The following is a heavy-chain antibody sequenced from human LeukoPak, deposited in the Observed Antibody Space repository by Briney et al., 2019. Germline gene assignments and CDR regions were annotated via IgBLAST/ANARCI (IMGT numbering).Heavy chain of an antibody. CDR2: ISADGFRT. Sequence: PGGSLRLSCSVSGFTFDYYAMHWVRHAPGTGLEWVSLISADGFRTNYADSVKGRFTISRDNSKNSLFLQMNSLRSEDTAFYFCVRDLGIPTSPFDYWGLGTLVTVSS. CDR1: GFTFDYYA. V-gene: IGHV3-43*02. D-gene: IGHD3-16*01. CDR3: VRDLGIPTSPFDY. J-gene: IGHJ4*02.